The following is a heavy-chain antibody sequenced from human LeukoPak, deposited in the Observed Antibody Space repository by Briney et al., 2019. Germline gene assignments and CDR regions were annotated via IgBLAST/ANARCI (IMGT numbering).Heavy chain of an antibody. Sequence: PGGSLRLSCVVSGITLSNYGMSWVRQAPGKGLEWVSGISERGGSTNYADSMKGRFIISRDTSKNTVYLQMNSLRVEDTAVYFCAKRGIVIRAVIIIGFHKEAYYFDYWGQGILVTVSS. V-gene: IGHV3-23*01. D-gene: IGHD3-10*01. J-gene: IGHJ4*02. CDR2: ISERGGST. CDR1: GITLSNYG. CDR3: AKRGIVIRAVIIIGFHKEAYYFDY.